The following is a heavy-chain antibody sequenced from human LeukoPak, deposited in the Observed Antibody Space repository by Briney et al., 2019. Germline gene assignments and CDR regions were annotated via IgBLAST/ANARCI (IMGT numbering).Heavy chain of an antibody. CDR2: ISSSSSYI. J-gene: IGHJ3*02. Sequence: RGSLRLSCAASGFTFSSYSMNWVRQAPGKGLEWVSSISSSSSYIYYAASVKGRFTISRDNAKNSLYLQMNSLRAEDTAVYYCARDDGDSDAFDIWGQGTMVTVSS. V-gene: IGHV3-21*01. CDR1: GFTFSSYS. D-gene: IGHD4-17*01. CDR3: ARDDGDSDAFDI.